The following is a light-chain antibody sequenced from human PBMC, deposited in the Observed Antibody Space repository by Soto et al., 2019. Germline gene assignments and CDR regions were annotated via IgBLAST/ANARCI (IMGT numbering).Light chain of an antibody. Sequence: EIVLTQSPGTLSLPPGEGVTLSCRASQGVSSSYFAWYQQKPGQAPRLLIYGSSSRATGIPDRFSGSGSGPDFTLTIRRLEPEDSAVYYCQQYVRSPYTFGQGTKLEIK. J-gene: IGKJ2*01. CDR2: GSS. CDR3: QQYVRSPYT. V-gene: IGKV3-20*01. CDR1: QGVSSSY.